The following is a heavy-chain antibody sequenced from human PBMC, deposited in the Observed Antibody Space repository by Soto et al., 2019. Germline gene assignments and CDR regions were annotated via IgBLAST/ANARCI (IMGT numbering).Heavy chain of an antibody. V-gene: IGHV3-48*01. CDR1: GFTFSSNS. CDR2: ISRSSSTT. CDR3: ARDDEMGYFDY. D-gene: IGHD3-16*01. Sequence: EVQLVESGGGLVQPGGSLRLSCAASGFTFSSNSMNWVRQAPGKGLEWVSYISRSSSTTYYADSVKGRFTISRDNAKNSLYLQMNSVRAEDTAVYYCARDDEMGYFDYWGQGTLVTVSS. J-gene: IGHJ4*02.